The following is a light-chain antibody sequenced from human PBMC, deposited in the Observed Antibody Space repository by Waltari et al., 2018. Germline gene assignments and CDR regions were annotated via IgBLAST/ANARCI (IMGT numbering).Light chain of an antibody. J-gene: IGKJ1*01. CDR1: QSVSSN. Sequence: ELVMTQSPATLPVSPGERATLSCRASQSVSSNLAWYQQNPGQAPRLLIYGASTRATGISARFSGSGSGTEFTLTISSLQSEDFAVYYCQHYNNFWTFGQGTKVEIK. CDR3: QHYNNFWT. V-gene: IGKV3-15*01. CDR2: GAS.